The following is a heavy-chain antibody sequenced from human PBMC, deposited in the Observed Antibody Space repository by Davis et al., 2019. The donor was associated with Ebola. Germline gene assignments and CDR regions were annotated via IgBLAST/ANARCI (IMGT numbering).Heavy chain of an antibody. CDR2: ISSDSDYI. D-gene: IGHD6-19*01. CDR3: ARRSGWYSPPLFDP. J-gene: IGHJ5*02. Sequence: PGGSLRLSCAASGFTFSTYSMSWVRQAPGKALEWVSSISSDSDYIYYADSAKGRFTISRDNAKNSLFLQMNSLRAEDTAVYYCARRSGWYSPPLFDPWGQGTLVTVSS. CDR1: GFTFSTYS. V-gene: IGHV3-21*04.